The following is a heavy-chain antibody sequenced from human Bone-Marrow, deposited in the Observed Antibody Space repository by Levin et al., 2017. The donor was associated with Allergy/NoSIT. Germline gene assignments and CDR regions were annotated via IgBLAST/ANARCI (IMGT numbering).Heavy chain of an antibody. V-gene: IGHV3-30-3*01. Sequence: GGSLRLSCVGSGFTFSKFSMHWVRQSPGKGLEWVAVTSFNGSSQYYINSVKGRFTISRDNSKNTLYLQLNSLRPDDTAVYYCTRVRRSGVAGSYYYFMDVWGKGTAVAVSS. J-gene: IGHJ6*04. CDR1: GFTFSKFS. CDR2: TSFNGSSQ. D-gene: IGHD1-14*01. CDR3: TRVRRSGVAGSYYYFMDV.